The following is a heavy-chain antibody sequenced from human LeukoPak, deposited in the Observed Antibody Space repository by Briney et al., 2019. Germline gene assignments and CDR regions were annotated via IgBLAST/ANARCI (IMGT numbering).Heavy chain of an antibody. V-gene: IGHV3-23*01. CDR3: AKGWWLRFLDY. CDR2: ISGSGGST. J-gene: IGHJ4*02. CDR1: GFTFNSWA. Sequence: GGSLRLSCAASGFTFNSWAMSWFRQAPGKGLEWVSAISGSGGSTYYADSVKGRFTISRDNSKNTLYLQMNSLRAEDTAVYYCAKGWWLRFLDYWGQGTLVTVSS. D-gene: IGHD5-12*01.